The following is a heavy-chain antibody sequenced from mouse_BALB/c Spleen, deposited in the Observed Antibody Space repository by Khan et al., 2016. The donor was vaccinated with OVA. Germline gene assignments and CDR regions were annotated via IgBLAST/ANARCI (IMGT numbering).Heavy chain of an antibody. CDR2: IDPANGNT. J-gene: IGHJ3*01. CDR3: ARDYWDVFAY. D-gene: IGHD4-1*01. CDR1: GFNIKDTY. Sequence: VQLQQSGAELVKPGASVKLSCTASGFNIKDTYMHWVKQRPEQGLEWIGRIDPANGNTKYDPKFQGKTTTTADTSSNTAYLQLSSLTSEDTAVYYCARDYWDVFAYWGQGTLVTVSA. V-gene: IGHV14-3*02.